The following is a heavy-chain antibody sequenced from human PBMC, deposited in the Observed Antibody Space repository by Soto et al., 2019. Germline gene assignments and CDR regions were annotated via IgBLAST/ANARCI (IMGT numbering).Heavy chain of an antibody. D-gene: IGHD3-16*01. CDR3: AKDFYVPGAFDI. V-gene: IGHV3-23*01. J-gene: IGHJ3*02. CDR1: GFTFRSYD. Sequence: EVQLLESGGGLVQPGGSLRLSCAASGFTFRSYDMSWVRQAPGKGLEWVSGISPSGGSTYYAASVKGRFTISRDNSKNTLHLQMSSLRAEDTALYYCAKDFYVPGAFDIWGQGTMVTVSS. CDR2: ISPSGGST.